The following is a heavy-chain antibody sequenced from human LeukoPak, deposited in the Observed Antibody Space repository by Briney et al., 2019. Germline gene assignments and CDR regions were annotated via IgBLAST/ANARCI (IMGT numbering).Heavy chain of an antibody. J-gene: IGHJ4*01. D-gene: IGHD6-19*01. CDR2: IYSGGST. CDR1: GFTVSSNY. V-gene: IGHV3-53*01. CDR3: ARGYSSGWYGCPFDY. Sequence: GGSLRLSCAASGFTVSSNYMSWARQAPGKGLEWVSVIYSGGSTYYAGSVKGRFTISRDNSKNTLYLQMNSLRAEDTAVYYCARGYSSGWYGCPFDYWGHGTLVTVSS.